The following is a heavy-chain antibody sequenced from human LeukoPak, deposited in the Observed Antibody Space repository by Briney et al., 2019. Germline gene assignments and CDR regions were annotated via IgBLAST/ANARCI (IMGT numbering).Heavy chain of an antibody. CDR2: ISSSSSYI. J-gene: IGHJ3*02. D-gene: IGHD1-1*01. CDR3: ARVGPYDLNAFDI. CDR1: GFTFSSYS. Sequence: GGSLRPSCAASGFTFSSYSMNWVRQAPGKGLEWVSSISSSSSYIYYADSVKGRFTISRDNAKNSLYLQMNSLRAEDTAVYYCARVGPYDLNAFDIWGQGTMVTVSS. V-gene: IGHV3-21*01.